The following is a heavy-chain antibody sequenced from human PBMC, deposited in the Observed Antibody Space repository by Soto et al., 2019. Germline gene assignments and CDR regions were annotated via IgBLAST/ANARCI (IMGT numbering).Heavy chain of an antibody. CDR3: AKRVYGSNGLYLFDY. Sequence: GGSLRLSCAASGFTFSSYWMHWVRQAPGKGLVWVSRINSDGSSTSYADSVKGRFTISRDNYKNTVYLQMNGLRAEDKAVYYCAKRVYGSNGLYLFDYWGQRTLVPVSS. J-gene: IGHJ4*02. D-gene: IGHD4-4*01. CDR2: INSDGSST. CDR1: GFTFSSYW. V-gene: IGHV3-74*01.